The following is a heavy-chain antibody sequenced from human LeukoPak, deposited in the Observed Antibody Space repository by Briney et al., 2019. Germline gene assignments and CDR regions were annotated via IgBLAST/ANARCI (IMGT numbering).Heavy chain of an antibody. CDR2: ISYDGSNK. CDR1: GFTFSSYA. J-gene: IGHJ4*02. D-gene: IGHD1-26*01. V-gene: IGHV3-30*04. CDR3: AKDQRWESPHYLDS. Sequence: GGSLRLSCAASGFTFSSYAMHWVRQAPGKGLEWVAVISYDGSNKYYADSVEGRFTISRDNSKNTLYVQMNSLRDEDTALYYCAKDQRWESPHYLDSWGQGTLVTVSS.